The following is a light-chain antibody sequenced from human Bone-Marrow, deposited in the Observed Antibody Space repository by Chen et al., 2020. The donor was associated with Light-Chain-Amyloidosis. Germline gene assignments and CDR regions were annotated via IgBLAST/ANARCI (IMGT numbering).Light chain of an antibody. Sequence: DIVMTQSPLFLPVTPGEPASISCRSSQSLLHSNGYNYLDWYLQKPGQSPQLLIYLGSNRASGVPDRFSGSGSGTYFTLKISRLEAEDVGVYYCMQALQTRLTFGGGTKVEIK. CDR3: MQALQTRLT. CDR2: LGS. J-gene: IGKJ4*01. V-gene: IGKV2-28*01. CDR1: QSLLHSNGYNY.